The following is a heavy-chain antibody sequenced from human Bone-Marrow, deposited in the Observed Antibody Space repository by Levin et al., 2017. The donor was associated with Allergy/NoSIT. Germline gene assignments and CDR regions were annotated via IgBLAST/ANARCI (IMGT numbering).Heavy chain of an antibody. D-gene: IGHD6-13*01. CDR1: GFTFSSYE. V-gene: IGHV3-48*03. CDR3: ARDGGYDSSWALFDY. CDR2: ISGSGGSI. Sequence: SGGSLRLSCAASGFTFSSYEMNWVRQAPGKGLEWVSYISGSGGSIKYADSVKGRFTISRDNAKNSLYLQMNSLRAEDTAVYYCARDGGYDSSWALFDYWGQGTRVTVSS. J-gene: IGHJ4*02.